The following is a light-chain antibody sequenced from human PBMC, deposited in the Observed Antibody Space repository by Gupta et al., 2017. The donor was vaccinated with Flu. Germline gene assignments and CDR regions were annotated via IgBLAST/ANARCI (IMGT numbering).Light chain of an antibody. V-gene: IGKV4-1*01. CDR1: QSVLYSSNNKNY. Sequence: DIVMTQSPDSLAVSLGERATINCKSSQSVLYSSNNKNYLAWYQQKPGQPPKLLIYWASTRESGVPDRFSGSGSATDFTLTISSLQAEDVAVYYCHQDENTRPTFGQGTRLEIK. CDR2: WAS. CDR3: HQDENTRPT. J-gene: IGKJ5*01.